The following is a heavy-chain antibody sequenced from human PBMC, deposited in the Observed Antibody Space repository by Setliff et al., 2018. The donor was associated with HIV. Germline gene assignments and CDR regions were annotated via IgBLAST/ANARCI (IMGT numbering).Heavy chain of an antibody. CDR1: GYTFTNYY. D-gene: IGHD3-22*01. CDR2: INPSGGRT. CDR3: ARCYYASSVPTDAFDI. V-gene: IGHV1-46*01. J-gene: IGHJ3*02. Sequence: AASVKVSCKASGYTFTNYYIHWVRQAPGQGLEWTGLINPSGGRTSYAQKFQGRLTMTRDTSRSTVYMELSSLRSEDTAVYYCARCYYASSVPTDAFDIWGHGTVVTVSS.